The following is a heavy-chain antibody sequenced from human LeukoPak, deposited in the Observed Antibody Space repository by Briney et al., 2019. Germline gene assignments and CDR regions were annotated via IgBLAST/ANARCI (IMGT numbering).Heavy chain of an antibody. Sequence: GGSLRLSCAASGFTFSSYSMNWVRQAPGKGLEWVSSISSSSSYIYYADSVKGRFTISRDNAKNSLYLQMNSLSAEDTAVYYCARGRGNATLDYWGQGTLVTVSS. V-gene: IGHV3-21*01. CDR1: GFTFSSYS. CDR3: ARGRGNATLDY. CDR2: ISSSSSYI. D-gene: IGHD1-1*01. J-gene: IGHJ4*02.